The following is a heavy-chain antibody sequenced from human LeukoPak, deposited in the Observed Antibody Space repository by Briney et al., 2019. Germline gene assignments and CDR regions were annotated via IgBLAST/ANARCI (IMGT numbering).Heavy chain of an antibody. CDR2: VKQDGSET. V-gene: IGHV3-7*03. D-gene: IGHD2-2*02. Sequence: GGSPRLSCTASGFSFSSYWMSWVRQAPGKGLEWVANVKQDGSETYYVDSLKGRFTISRDNAKNSLYLQMGSLRAEDMAIYYCARDKFPATNIPLIDFWGPGTLVTVSS. CDR1: GFSFSSYW. J-gene: IGHJ4*02. CDR3: ARDKFPATNIPLIDF.